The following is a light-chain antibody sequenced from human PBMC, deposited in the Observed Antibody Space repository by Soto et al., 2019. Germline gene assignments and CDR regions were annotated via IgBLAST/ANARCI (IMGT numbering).Light chain of an antibody. CDR3: MQALQTPLT. CDR2: LGS. J-gene: IGKJ4*01. CDR1: QRPLHSNGYNY. Sequence: DIVLAPSPPYLPVTPGETASITCKSSQRPLHSNGYNYLDWYLQKTGQSPQLLIYLGSNRASGVPDRFSGSGSGTDFTLKISRVEAEDVGVYYCMQALQTPLTXGGGTKVDIK. V-gene: IGKV2-28*01.